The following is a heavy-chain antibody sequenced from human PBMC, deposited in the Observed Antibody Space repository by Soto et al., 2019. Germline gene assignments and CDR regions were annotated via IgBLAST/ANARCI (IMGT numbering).Heavy chain of an antibody. V-gene: IGHV3-30*18. J-gene: IGHJ4*02. CDR2: ISYDGSNK. Sequence: GGSLRLSCAASGFTFSSYGVHWVRQAPGKGLEWVAVISYDGSNKYYADSVKGRFTISRDNSKNTLYLQMNSLRAEDTAVYYCAKGFTIFGVVRLFDYWGQGTLVTVSS. D-gene: IGHD3-3*01. CDR1: GFTFSSYG. CDR3: AKGFTIFGVVRLFDY.